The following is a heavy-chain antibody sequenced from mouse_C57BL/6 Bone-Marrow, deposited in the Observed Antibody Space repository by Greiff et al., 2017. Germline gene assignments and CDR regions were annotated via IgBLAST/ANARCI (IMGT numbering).Heavy chain of an antibody. CDR2: ISSGGSYT. CDR1: GFTFSSYG. J-gene: IGHJ4*01. V-gene: IGHV5-6*01. CDR3: ARAYDYDGGYYYARDY. D-gene: IGHD2-4*01. Sequence: EVKVVESGGDLVKPGGSLKLSCAASGFTFSSYGMSWVRQTPDKRLEWVATISSGGSYTYYPDSVKGRVTISRDNAKNTLYLQRSSLKSEDTAMYYCARAYDYDGGYYYARDYWGQGTSVTVSS.